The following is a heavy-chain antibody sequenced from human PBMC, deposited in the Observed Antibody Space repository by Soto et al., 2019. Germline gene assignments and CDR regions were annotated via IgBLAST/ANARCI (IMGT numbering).Heavy chain of an antibody. Sequence: QVQLVQSGAEVKKPGSSVKVSCAASGGTFSGYAISWVRQAPGEGLEWVGGVIPIFGSPNYAQKFQGRVTMTADESTSTAYLELSSLRSEDTAVYYCARGIPHQDILVVPAVIWGPGTLVTVSS. J-gene: IGHJ4*02. CDR1: GGTFSGYA. CDR2: VIPIFGSP. V-gene: IGHV1-69*01. D-gene: IGHD2-2*01. CDR3: ARGIPHQDILVVPAVI.